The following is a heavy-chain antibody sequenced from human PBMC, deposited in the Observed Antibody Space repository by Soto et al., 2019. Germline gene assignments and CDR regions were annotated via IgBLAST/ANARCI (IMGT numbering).Heavy chain of an antibody. CDR1: GGSVISYY. CDR3: ARSFDFDRSDFLGY. Sequence: PSETLSLTCSVSGGSVISYYWSWILQPPGKGLEWIAYVYSTGSSNYNPSLKSRVTISVDTSKNQFSLKLSSVTAADTAVYYCARSFDFDRSDFLGYWGQGTLVTVSS. CDR2: VYSTGSS. V-gene: IGHV4-59*08. D-gene: IGHD3-22*01. J-gene: IGHJ4*01.